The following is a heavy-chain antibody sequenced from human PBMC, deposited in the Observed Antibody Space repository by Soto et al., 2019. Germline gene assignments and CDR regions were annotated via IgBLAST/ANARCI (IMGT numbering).Heavy chain of an antibody. D-gene: IGHD2-15*01. V-gene: IGHV3-23*01. Sequence: PGGSLRLSCAASGCTFSSYAMSWVRQAPGKGLEWVSAISGSGGSTYHADSVKGRFTISRDNSKNTLYLQMNSLRAEDTAVYYCAKGSYCSGGSCYSAYFDYWGQGTLVTVSS. J-gene: IGHJ4*02. CDR1: GCTFSSYA. CDR3: AKGSYCSGGSCYSAYFDY. CDR2: ISGSGGST.